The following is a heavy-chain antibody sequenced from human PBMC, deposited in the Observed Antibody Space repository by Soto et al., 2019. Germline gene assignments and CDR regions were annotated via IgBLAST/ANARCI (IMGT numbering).Heavy chain of an antibody. Sequence: PAESLTISCEVSGYSFTSYCIGWVRQMPGKGLECMGMIYHGDSDTRYSPSFQGQVTISADKSISTAYLQWSSLKASDTAMYYCARRATNVDTAMVLVGTAKEEKYYYYGMDVWGHGTTVTVSS. CDR3: ARRATNVDTAMVLVGTAKEEKYYYYGMDV. D-gene: IGHD5-18*01. CDR1: GYSFTSYC. J-gene: IGHJ6*02. V-gene: IGHV5-51*01. CDR2: IYHGDSDT.